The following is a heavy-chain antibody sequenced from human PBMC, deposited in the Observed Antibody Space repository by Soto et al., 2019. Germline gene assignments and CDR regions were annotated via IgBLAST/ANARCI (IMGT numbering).Heavy chain of an antibody. CDR1: GGSISSYY. Sequence: QVQLQESGPGLVKPSETLSLTCTVSGGSISSYYWSWIRQPPGKGLEWIGYIYYSGSTNYNPSLKSRVTISVATSKNQFSLKLSSVTAADTAVYYCASTNVEKGYYYYGMDVWGQGTTVTVSS. CDR2: IYYSGST. CDR3: ASTNVEKGYYYYGMDV. V-gene: IGHV4-59*08. J-gene: IGHJ6*02. D-gene: IGHD1-1*01.